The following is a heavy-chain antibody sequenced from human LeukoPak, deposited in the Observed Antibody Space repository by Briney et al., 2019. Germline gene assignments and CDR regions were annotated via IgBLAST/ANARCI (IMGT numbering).Heavy chain of an antibody. J-gene: IGHJ4*02. CDR1: GFTVSSSY. V-gene: IGHV3-66*01. CDR2: IYSGGST. Sequence: GGSLRLSCAASGFTVSSSYMSWVRQAPGKGLEWVSVIYSGGSTFYADSVKGRFTISRDNSKNTLYLQMNSLRAEDTAVYYCAKAHSSGWYNFDYWGQGTLVTVSS. CDR3: AKAHSSGWYNFDY. D-gene: IGHD6-19*01.